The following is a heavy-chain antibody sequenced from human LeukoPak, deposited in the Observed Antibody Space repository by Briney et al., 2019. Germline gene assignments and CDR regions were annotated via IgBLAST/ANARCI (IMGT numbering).Heavy chain of an antibody. CDR1: GYTLTELS. D-gene: IGHD2-2*01. CDR2: ISAYNGNT. J-gene: IGHJ6*02. CDR3: ARYCSSTSCYGYYYYYGMDV. Sequence: ASVKVSCKVSGYTLTELSMHWVRQAPGKGLEWMGWISAYNGNTNYAQKLQGRVTMTTDTSTSTAYMELRGLRSDDTAVYYCARYCSSTSCYGYYYYYGMDVWGQGTTVTVSS. V-gene: IGHV1-18*01.